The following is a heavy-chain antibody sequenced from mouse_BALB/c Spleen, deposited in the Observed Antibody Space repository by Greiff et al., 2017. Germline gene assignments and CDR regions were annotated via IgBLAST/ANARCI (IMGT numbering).Heavy chain of an antibody. J-gene: IGHJ4*01. V-gene: IGHV5-4*02. CDR3: AREGAMDY. Sequence: DVMLVESGGGLVKPGGSPKLSCAASGFTFSDYYMYWVRQTPEKRLEWVATISDGGSYTYYPDSVKGRFTISRDNAKNNLYLQMSSLKSEDTAMYYCAREGAMDYWGQGTSVTVSS. CDR2: ISDGGSYT. CDR1: GFTFSDYY.